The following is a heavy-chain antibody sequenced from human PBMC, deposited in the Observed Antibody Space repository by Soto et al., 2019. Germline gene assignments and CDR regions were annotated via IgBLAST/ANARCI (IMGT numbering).Heavy chain of an antibody. Sequence: SETLSLTCTVSGGSISSYYWSWIRQHPGKGLEWIGYIYYSGSTNYNPSLKSRVTISVDTSKNQFSLKLSSVTAADTAVYYCARGWFGDYNWFDPWGQGTLVTVSS. J-gene: IGHJ5*02. V-gene: IGHV4-59*01. CDR3: ARGWFGDYNWFDP. CDR2: IYYSGST. D-gene: IGHD3-10*01. CDR1: GGSISSYY.